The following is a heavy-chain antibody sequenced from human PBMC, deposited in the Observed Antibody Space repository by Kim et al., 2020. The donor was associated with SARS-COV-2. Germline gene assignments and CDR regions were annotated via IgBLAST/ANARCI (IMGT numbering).Heavy chain of an antibody. CDR3: TLNSSGGSEDY. J-gene: IGHJ4*02. V-gene: IGHV3-23*01. D-gene: IGHD6-19*01. Sequence: YYADSVKGRFTISRDNSKNTLYLQMNSLRAEDTAVYYCTLNSSGGSEDYWGQGTLVTVSS.